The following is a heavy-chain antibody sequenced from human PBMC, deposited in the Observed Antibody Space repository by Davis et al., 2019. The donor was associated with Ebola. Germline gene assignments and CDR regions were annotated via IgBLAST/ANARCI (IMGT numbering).Heavy chain of an antibody. V-gene: IGHV3-73*01. CDR3: AKDSYYYGMDV. Sequence: GGSLRLSCAASGFTFSGSAMHWVRQASGKGLEWVGRIRSKANSYATAYAASVKGRFTISRDDSKNTAYLQMNSLRAEDTALYYCAKDSYYYGMDVWGQGTTVTVSS. CDR2: IRSKANSYAT. J-gene: IGHJ6*02. D-gene: IGHD3-22*01. CDR1: GFTFSGSA.